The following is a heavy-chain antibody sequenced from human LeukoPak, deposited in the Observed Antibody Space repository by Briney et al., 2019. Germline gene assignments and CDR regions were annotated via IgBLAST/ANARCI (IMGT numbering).Heavy chain of an antibody. D-gene: IGHD3-10*01. CDR1: GVSISTSNYY. CDR3: AGSMVRGVIIGY. CDR2: INHSGST. J-gene: IGHJ4*02. V-gene: IGHV4-39*07. Sequence: SETLSLTCTVSGVSISTSNYYWGWIRQPPGKGLEWIGEINHSGSTNYNPSLKSRVTISVDTSKNQFSLKLSSVTAADTAVYYCAGSMVRGVIIGYWGQGTLVTVSS.